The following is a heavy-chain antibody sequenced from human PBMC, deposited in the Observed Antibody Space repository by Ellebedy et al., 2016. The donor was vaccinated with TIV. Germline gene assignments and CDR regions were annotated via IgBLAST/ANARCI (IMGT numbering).Heavy chain of an antibody. Sequence: ASVKVSXXASGYTFSDHYMHWVRQAPGQGLEWMGWIKPSSDGTKYAQSFQGRVTMTSDTSISTAYMDLTRLTSDDTAIYYCATRPDRYLLYFFDFWGPGTLVTVAS. V-gene: IGHV1-2*02. J-gene: IGHJ4*02. CDR3: ATRPDRYLLYFFDF. CDR1: GYTFSDHY. D-gene: IGHD2/OR15-2a*01. CDR2: IKPSSDGT.